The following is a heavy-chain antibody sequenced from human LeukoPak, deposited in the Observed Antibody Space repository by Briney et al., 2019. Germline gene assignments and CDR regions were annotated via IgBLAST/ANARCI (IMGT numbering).Heavy chain of an antibody. V-gene: IGHV3-20*04. CDR2: INWNGGST. Sequence: TGGSLRLSCAASGFTFDDYGMSWVRQAPGKGLEWVSGINWNGGSTGYADSVKGRFTISRDNAKNSLYLQMNSLRAEDTALYYCAKGGIAAPFDYWGQGTLVTVSS. D-gene: IGHD6-13*01. CDR1: GFTFDDYG. J-gene: IGHJ4*02. CDR3: AKGGIAAPFDY.